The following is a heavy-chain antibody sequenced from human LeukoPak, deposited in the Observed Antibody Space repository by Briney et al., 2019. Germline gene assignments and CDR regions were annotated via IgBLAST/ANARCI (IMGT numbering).Heavy chain of an antibody. J-gene: IGHJ4*02. D-gene: IGHD3-22*01. CDR2: ISAYNGNT. Sequence: ASVKVSCKASGYTFTSYGISWVRQAPGQGLEWMGWISAYNGNTNYAQKLQGRVTMTTDTSTSTAYMELRSLRSDDTAVYYCARGFPPRRQYDSSGYYSYYFDYWGQGTLVTVSS. CDR1: GYTFTSYG. V-gene: IGHV1-18*01. CDR3: ARGFPPRRQYDSSGYYSYYFDY.